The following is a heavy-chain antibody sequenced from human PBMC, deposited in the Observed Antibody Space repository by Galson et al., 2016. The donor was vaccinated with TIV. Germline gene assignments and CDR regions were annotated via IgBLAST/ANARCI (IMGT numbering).Heavy chain of an antibody. Sequence: QSGAEVKKPGESLKISCKGSGYRFGSYWIGWVRQRPGKGLEWLGIIFPDDSDTRYSPSLEGQVTFSAYKSIRTAYLQWSSLKASDNAIYYCARHFRYSDSSGYHYFDSWGQGTMVTVSS. V-gene: IGHV5-51*01. CDR1: GYRFGSYW. J-gene: IGHJ4*02. D-gene: IGHD3-22*01. CDR3: ARHFRYSDSSGYHYFDS. CDR2: IFPDDSDT.